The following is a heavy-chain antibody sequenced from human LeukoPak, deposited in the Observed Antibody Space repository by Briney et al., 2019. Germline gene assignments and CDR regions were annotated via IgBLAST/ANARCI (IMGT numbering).Heavy chain of an antibody. Sequence: SETLSLTCTVSGYSISSGYYWGWIRQPPGKSLELIGTIYHSGSTYYSPSLKSRVTISVDTSNNQFSLKLSSVTAADTAVYYCVRVGTYCSGGGCYSVNWFDPWGQGTLVTVSS. D-gene: IGHD2-15*01. CDR1: GYSISSGYY. CDR2: IYHSGST. CDR3: VRVGTYCSGGGCYSVNWFDP. V-gene: IGHV4-38-2*02. J-gene: IGHJ5*02.